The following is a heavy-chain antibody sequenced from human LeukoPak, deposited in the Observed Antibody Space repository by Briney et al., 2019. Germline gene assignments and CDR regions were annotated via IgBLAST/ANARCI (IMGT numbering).Heavy chain of an antibody. J-gene: IGHJ6*02. V-gene: IGHV4-39*07. CDR2: IYYSGNT. CDR1: GGSISSSYSY. CDR3: ARAHSIASYYYGVDV. Sequence: TSETLSLTCTVSGGSISSSYSYWGWIRQPPGKGLEWIGNIYYSGNTYYSPSLTSRVTLSVDTSENQFSLKLSSVTAADTAVYYCARAHSIASYYYGVDVWGQGTTVTVSS. D-gene: IGHD2/OR15-2a*01.